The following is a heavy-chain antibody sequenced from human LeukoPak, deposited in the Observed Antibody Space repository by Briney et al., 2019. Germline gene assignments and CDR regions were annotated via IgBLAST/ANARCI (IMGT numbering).Heavy chain of an antibody. D-gene: IGHD5-24*01. CDR1: GYTFTTDD. CDR2: MNPNSGNT. CDR3: ARGVRPGDGYNYYFDY. V-gene: IGHV1-8*01. J-gene: IGHJ4*02. Sequence: ASVKVSCKASGYTFTTDDINRVRQATGQGLEWMGWMNPNSGNTGFAQKFQGRVTMTRNTSISTAYMELSSLRSEDTAVYYCARGVRPGDGYNYYFDYWGQGTLVTVSS.